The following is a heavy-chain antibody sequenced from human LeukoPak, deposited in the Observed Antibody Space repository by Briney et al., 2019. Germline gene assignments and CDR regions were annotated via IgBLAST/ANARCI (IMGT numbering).Heavy chain of an antibody. V-gene: IGHV4-34*01. CDR1: GGSFSGYY. CDR3: ARVVSSSLSPPWFDP. D-gene: IGHD6-13*01. Sequence: SETLSLTCAVYGGSFSGYYWSRIRQPPGKGLEWIGEINHSGSTNYNPSLKSRVTISVDTSKNQFSLKLSSVTAADTAVYYCARVVSSSLSPPWFDPWGQGTLVTVSS. J-gene: IGHJ5*02. CDR2: INHSGST.